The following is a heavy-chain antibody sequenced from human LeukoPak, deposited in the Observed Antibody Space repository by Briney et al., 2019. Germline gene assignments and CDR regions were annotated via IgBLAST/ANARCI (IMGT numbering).Heavy chain of an antibody. J-gene: IGHJ3*02. D-gene: IGHD2-15*01. CDR1: GGSITSYY. Sequence: SETLSLTCNVSGGSITSYYWSWIRQPAGKGLEWIGRISTSGSTNHNPSLKSRVTMSLDTSNNQFSLKLGSVTAADTAVYYCARYHAAFSWSNAPDAFDIWGQGTMVTVSS. CDR3: ARYHAAFSWSNAPDAFDI. CDR2: ISTSGST. V-gene: IGHV4-4*07.